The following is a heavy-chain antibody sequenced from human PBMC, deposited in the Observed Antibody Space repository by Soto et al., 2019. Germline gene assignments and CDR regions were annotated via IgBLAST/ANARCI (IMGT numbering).Heavy chain of an antibody. J-gene: IGHJ6*03. CDR2: IGSGGGTI. CDR1: GFSFSSFS. CDR3: ARGLGPDV. D-gene: IGHD1-26*01. Sequence: GGSLRLSCAASGFSFSSFSMNWVRQAPGKGLEWVSYIGSGGGTIYYADSVKGRFTISRDKAKNSVYLQMNSLRADDTAVYYCARGLGPDVWGKGTTVTVS. V-gene: IGHV3-48*01.